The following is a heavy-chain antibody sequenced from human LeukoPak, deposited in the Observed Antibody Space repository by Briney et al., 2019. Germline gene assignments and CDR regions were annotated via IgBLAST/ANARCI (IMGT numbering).Heavy chain of an antibody. J-gene: IGHJ6*03. Sequence: GGSLRLSCAASGFIFSTYSMNWVRQAPGKGLEWVSYISSSSSTIYYADSLKGRFTISRDNAKNSLYLQMNSLRAEDTAVYYCARDMDYPVEYYYYYMDVWGKGTTVTVSS. D-gene: IGHD3/OR15-3a*01. V-gene: IGHV3-48*04. CDR1: GFIFSTYS. CDR2: ISSSSSTI. CDR3: ARDMDYPVEYYYYYMDV.